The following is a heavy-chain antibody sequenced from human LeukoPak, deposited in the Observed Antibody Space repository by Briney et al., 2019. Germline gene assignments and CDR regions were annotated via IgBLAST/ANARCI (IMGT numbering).Heavy chain of an antibody. CDR2: IKSDGRT. J-gene: IGHJ1*01. Sequence: GGSLRLSCAASGFTLSSYWMHWARQAPGKGLVWVSRIKSDGRTNYADSVEGRFTISRDNAKNTVSLQMNSLRAEDTGVYYCARAPSEIGGYYPEYFRHWGQGTLVIVSS. V-gene: IGHV3-74*01. CDR1: GFTLSSYW. CDR3: ARAPSEIGGYYPEYFRH. D-gene: IGHD3-22*01.